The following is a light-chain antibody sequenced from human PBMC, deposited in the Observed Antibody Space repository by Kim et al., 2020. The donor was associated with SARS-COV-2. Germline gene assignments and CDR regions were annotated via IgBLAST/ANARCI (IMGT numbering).Light chain of an antibody. CDR2: KVS. V-gene: IGKV2-30*02. CDR1: QSLVHTGGNIY. J-gene: IGKJ4*01. Sequence: VMTQSLLSLPVTLGQPASISCRSSQSLVHTGGNIYLSWFYQSPGQSPRRLIFKVSTRDSGVPDRFSGSGSGTDFTRQIRRVEAEDVGVYCCLQDKQRHTFGGGTKVDIK. CDR3: LQDKQRHT.